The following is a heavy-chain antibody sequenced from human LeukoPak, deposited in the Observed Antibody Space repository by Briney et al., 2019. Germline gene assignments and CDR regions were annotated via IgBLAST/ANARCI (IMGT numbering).Heavy chain of an antibody. CDR3: ASFSTSVLFKDF. CDR1: GFSFSSYS. D-gene: IGHD4-17*01. V-gene: IGHV3-21*01. Sequence: GGSLRLSCAASGFSFSSYSMNWVRQAPGKGLVWVSSITGRSDHSYYAESVKGRFTISRDNTKNSLYLQLNNLRDEDTAVYYCASFSTSVLFKDFWGQGTLVTVSS. J-gene: IGHJ4*02. CDR2: ITGRSDHS.